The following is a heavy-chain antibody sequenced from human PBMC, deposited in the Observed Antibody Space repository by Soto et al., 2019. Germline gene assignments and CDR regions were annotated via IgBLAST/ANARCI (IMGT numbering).Heavy chain of an antibody. CDR3: AHFYNWDYRGPFDY. CDR1: GFSLSTSGVG. CDR2: IYWDDRK. V-gene: IGHV2-5*02. J-gene: IGHJ4*02. D-gene: IGHD1-7*01. Sequence: QITLKESGPTLVKPTQTLTLTCTFSGFSLSTSGVGVGWVRLPPGKALEWLALIYWDDRKRYSPSLKSRVTSTKDTSKNQVVLTMTNMDPVDTATCYCAHFYNWDYRGPFDYWGQGTLVTVSS.